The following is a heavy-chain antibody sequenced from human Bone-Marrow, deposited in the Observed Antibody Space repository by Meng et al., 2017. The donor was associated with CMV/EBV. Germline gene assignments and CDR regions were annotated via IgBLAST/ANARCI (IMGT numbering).Heavy chain of an antibody. CDR2: IIPIFGTA. J-gene: IGHJ4*02. D-gene: IGHD2-15*01. Sequence: SVKVSCKASTYTFIDRHIHWVRQAPGQGLEWMGGIIPIFGTANYAQKFQGRVTITTDESTSTAYVELSNLRSEDTAVYYCARAGVVAAPMGLDWGQGTLVTVSS. CDR3: ARAGVVAAPMGLD. V-gene: IGHV1-69*05. CDR1: TYTFIDRH.